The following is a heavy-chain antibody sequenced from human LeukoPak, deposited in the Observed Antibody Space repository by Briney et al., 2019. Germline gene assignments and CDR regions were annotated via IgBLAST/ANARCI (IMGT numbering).Heavy chain of an antibody. CDR3: ARWGGTYQTYFDY. D-gene: IGHD2-2*01. V-gene: IGHV1-18*01. CDR2: ISGYTGNT. J-gene: IGHJ4*02. Sequence: ASVKVSCKASGYTFTSYDISWVRQAPGQGLEWMGCISGYTGNTNYAQNLQDRVTMTTDTSTSTAYMELRSLRSDATAVYYCARWGGTYQTYFDYWGQGTLVTISS. CDR1: GYTFTSYD.